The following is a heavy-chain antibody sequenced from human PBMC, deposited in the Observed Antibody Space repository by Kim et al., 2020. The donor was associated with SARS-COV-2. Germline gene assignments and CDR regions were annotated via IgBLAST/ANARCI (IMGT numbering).Heavy chain of an antibody. D-gene: IGHD3-10*01. CDR3: ARAEGWFGENYYYYGMDV. Sequence: SETLSLTCTVSGGSISSYYWSWIRQPPGKGLEWIGYIYYSGSTNYNPSLKSRVTISVDTSKNQFSLKLSSVTAADTAVYYCARAEGWFGENYYYYGMDVWGQGTTVTVSS. J-gene: IGHJ6*02. CDR1: GGSISSYY. V-gene: IGHV4-59*13. CDR2: IYYSGST.